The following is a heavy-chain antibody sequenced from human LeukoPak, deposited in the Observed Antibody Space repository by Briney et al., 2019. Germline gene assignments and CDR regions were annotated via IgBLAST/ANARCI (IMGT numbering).Heavy chain of an antibody. J-gene: IGHJ4*02. Sequence: GGSLRLSCAASGFTFSSYSMNWVRQAPGKGLEWVSYISSSSSTIYYADSVKGRFTISRDNAKNSLYLQMNSLRAEDTAVYYCARDNLYDYVWGSYRPILEYYFDYWGQGTLVTVSS. CDR3: ARDNLYDYVWGSYRPILEYYFDY. D-gene: IGHD3-16*02. V-gene: IGHV3-48*01. CDR2: ISSSSSTI. CDR1: GFTFSSYS.